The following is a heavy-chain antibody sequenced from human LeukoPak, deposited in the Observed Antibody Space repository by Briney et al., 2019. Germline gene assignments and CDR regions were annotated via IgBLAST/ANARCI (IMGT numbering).Heavy chain of an antibody. CDR1: GFGFSNYW. V-gene: IGHV3-7*01. D-gene: IGHD2-2*01. CDR2: MNEDGSEK. Sequence: HAGGSLRLSCAASGFGFSNYWMSWVRQAPGKGLGWVANMNEDGSEKNYVDSVKGRFTISRDNAKNSLYLQMNSLRAEDTAVYYCARRYCSSTSCLFDYWGQGTLVTVSS. CDR3: ARRYCSSTSCLFDY. J-gene: IGHJ4*02.